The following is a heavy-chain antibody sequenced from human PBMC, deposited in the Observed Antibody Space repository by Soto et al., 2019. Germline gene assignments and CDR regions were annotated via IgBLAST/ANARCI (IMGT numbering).Heavy chain of an antibody. CDR3: ARVTRFPDAFDI. CDR1: GGSFGTSY. V-gene: IGHV4-34*01. CDR2: INHNGDS. J-gene: IGHJ3*02. Sequence: QVHLQQWGAGLLKPSETLSLTCGVYGGSFGTSYWAWIRQSPEKGLEWIGEINHNGDSNYNPSLKMRVTISLDMSENQFSLKLTPVAAADTAVYYCARVTRFPDAFDIWGQETPVIVSS.